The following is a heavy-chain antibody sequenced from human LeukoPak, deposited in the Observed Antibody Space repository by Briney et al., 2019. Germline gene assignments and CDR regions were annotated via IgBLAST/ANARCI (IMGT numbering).Heavy chain of an antibody. CDR3: ARDLRTLAVAGALFDY. CDR1: GFTFSDYY. J-gene: IGHJ4*02. CDR2: ISSSGSTI. Sequence: PGGSLRLSCAASGFTFSDYYMSWIRQAPGKGLEWVSYISSSGSTIYYADSVKGRFTISRDNAKNSLYLQMNSLRAEDTAVYYCARDLRTLAVAGALFDYWGQGTLVTVSS. V-gene: IGHV3-11*01. D-gene: IGHD6-19*01.